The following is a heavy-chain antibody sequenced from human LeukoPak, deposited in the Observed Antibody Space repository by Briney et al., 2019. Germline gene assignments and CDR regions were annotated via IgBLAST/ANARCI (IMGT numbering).Heavy chain of an antibody. CDR3: ARGGYSGTYYFDY. Sequence: GGSLRLSCAACGFTFSTYGMHWVRQVPGKGLEWVAVVWYDGSNIHYVDSVKGRFTISRDNSKSTLYLQMNSLTAEDTAVYYCARGGYSGTYYFDYWGQGTLVTVSS. V-gene: IGHV3-33*01. D-gene: IGHD1-26*01. J-gene: IGHJ4*02. CDR1: GFTFSTYG. CDR2: VWYDGSNI.